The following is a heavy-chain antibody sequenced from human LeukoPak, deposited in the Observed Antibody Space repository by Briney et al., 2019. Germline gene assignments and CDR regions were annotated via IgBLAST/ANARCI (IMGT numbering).Heavy chain of an antibody. V-gene: IGHV4-30-4*01. CDR1: GDSISSGDDY. J-gene: IGHJ4*02. D-gene: IGHD2-15*01. CDR2: IYYSGTT. Sequence: SQTLSLTCTVSGDSISSGDDYWSWIRQPPGKGLEWIGYIYYSGTTYYNPSLKSRASISVDTSKNQFSLKLSSVTAADTAVYFCARLVGYYSRGSCYHFDYWGQGSLVTVSS. CDR3: ARLVGYYSRGSCYHFDY.